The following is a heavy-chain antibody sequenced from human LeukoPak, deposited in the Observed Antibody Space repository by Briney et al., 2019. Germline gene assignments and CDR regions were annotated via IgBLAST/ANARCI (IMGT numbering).Heavy chain of an antibody. CDR2: IKSKTGGGTT. V-gene: IGHV3-15*01. J-gene: IGHJ4*02. D-gene: IGHD4-23*01. CDR3: TTANSGPVVH. Sequence: PGGALRLSCAASGFTFSNAWMSWVRQAPGKGLEWVGRIKSKTGGGTTEYAAHGRGRFTISRHDSKNTLDLPMNSLKTDDTAVYYCTTANSGPVVHWGQGTLVTVSS. CDR1: GFTFSNAW.